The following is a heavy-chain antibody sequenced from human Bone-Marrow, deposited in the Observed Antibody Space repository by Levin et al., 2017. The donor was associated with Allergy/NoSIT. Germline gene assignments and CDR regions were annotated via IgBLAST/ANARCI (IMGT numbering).Heavy chain of an antibody. CDR2: IIPIFGTA. CDR3: ARDVADTWWYFDF. Sequence: SVKVSCKASGGTFSSYPISWVRQAPGQGLEWMGGIIPIFGTANYAQKFQGRVTITADESTSTAYMVLSSLKSEDTAVYYCARDVADTWWYFDFWGQGTLVTVSS. CDR1: GGTFSSYP. J-gene: IGHJ4*02. V-gene: IGHV1-69*13. D-gene: IGHD6-19*01.